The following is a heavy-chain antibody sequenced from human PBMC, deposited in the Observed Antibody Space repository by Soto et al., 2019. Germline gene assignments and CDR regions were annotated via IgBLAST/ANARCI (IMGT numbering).Heavy chain of an antibody. D-gene: IGHD3-9*01. V-gene: IGHV3-23*01. J-gene: IGHJ1*01. CDR3: AKGGPFLTGYPSAEYFQH. Sequence: SWVRQAPGKGLEWVSAISGSGGSTYYAGSVKGRFTISRDNSKNTLYLQMNSLRAEDTAVYYCAKGGPFLTGYPSAEYFQHWGQGTLVTVSS. CDR2: ISGSGGST.